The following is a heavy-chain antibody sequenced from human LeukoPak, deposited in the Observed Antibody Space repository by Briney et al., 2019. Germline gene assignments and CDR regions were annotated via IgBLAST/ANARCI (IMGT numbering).Heavy chain of an antibody. CDR1: GFTFDDYA. CDR3: AKDAYGSGWYYYYYGMDV. D-gene: IGHD6-19*01. J-gene: IGHJ6*02. Sequence: GGSLRLSCAASGFTFDDYAMHWVRQAPGKGLEWVSGISWNSGSIGYVDSVKGRFTISRDNAKNSLYLQMNSLRAEDTALYYCAKDAYGSGWYYYYYGMDVGGQGTTDTVSS. CDR2: ISWNSGSI. V-gene: IGHV3-9*01.